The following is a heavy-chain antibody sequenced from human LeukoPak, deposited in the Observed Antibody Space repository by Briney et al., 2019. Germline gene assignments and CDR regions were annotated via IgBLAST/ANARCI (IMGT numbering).Heavy chain of an antibody. CDR3: ARGEEHGSGTVHFDY. V-gene: IGHV4-4*02. J-gene: IGHJ4*02. CDR1: GDSISNSHW. CDR2: IYHGGST. D-gene: IGHD3-10*01. Sequence: SETLSLTCAVSGDSISNSHWWSWVRQPPRKGLEWIGEIYHGGSTNFNPSLKSRDTISVDGSNNQFSLRLTSVTAADTAVYYCARGEEHGSGTVHFDYWGQGTLVTVSS.